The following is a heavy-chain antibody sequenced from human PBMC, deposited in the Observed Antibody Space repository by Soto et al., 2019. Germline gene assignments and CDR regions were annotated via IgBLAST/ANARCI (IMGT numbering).Heavy chain of an antibody. Sequence: QLQLQESGPGLVKPSETLSLTCTVSGGSISSSSYYWGWIRQPPGKGLEWIGSIYYSGSTYYTPSLMGRVARSVDTSKNQFSLKLSFVTAADTAVYYCARDNRGYEGWGQGTLVTVSS. V-gene: IGHV4-39*01. D-gene: IGHD5-12*01. CDR3: ARDNRGYEG. CDR2: IYYSGST. J-gene: IGHJ4*02. CDR1: GGSISSSSYY.